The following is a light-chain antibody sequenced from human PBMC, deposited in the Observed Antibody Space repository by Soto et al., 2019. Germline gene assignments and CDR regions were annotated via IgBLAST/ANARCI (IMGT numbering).Light chain of an antibody. CDR3: SSYTTSSFPVV. Sequence: QAVLTQPASVSGSPGQSITISCTGTSSDDGGYNYVSWYQHHPGKAPKLMIYEVTNRPSGVSNRFSGSKSGNTASLTISGLQAEDEADYYCSSYTTSSFPVVFGGGTKLTVL. V-gene: IGLV2-14*01. J-gene: IGLJ2*01. CDR1: SSDDGGYNY. CDR2: EVT.